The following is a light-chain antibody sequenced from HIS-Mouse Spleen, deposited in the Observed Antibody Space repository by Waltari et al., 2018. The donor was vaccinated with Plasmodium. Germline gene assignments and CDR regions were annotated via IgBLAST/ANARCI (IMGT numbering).Light chain of an antibody. V-gene: IGKV3-15*01. CDR1: QSVSSN. Sequence: EIVMTQSPATLSVSPGERATLSCRASQSVSSNLAWYQQTPGQAPRLLLYGASTRATGIPARFSGSGSGTEFTLTISSLQSEDFAVYYCQQYNNWSFTFGPGTKVDIK. CDR3: QQYNNWSFT. CDR2: GAS. J-gene: IGKJ3*01.